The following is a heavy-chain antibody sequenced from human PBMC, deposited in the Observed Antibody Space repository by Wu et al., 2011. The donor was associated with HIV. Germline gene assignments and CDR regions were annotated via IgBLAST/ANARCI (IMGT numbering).Heavy chain of an antibody. CDR1: GYTFTGYY. CDR2: INPNSGGT. D-gene: IGHD6-19*01. V-gene: IGHV1-2*02. Sequence: QVQLVQSGAEVKEPGASVKVSCKASGYTFTGYYMHWVRQAPGQGLEWMGWINPNSGGTNYAQKFQGRVTMTRDTSISTAYMELSRLRSDDTAVYYCARDRARSSGWYYFDYWGQGTLVTVSS. CDR3: ARDRARSSGWYYFDY. J-gene: IGHJ4*02.